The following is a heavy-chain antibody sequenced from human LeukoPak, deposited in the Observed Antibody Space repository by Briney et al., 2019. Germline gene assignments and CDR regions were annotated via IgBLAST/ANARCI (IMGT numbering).Heavy chain of an antibody. CDR3: ARDPYNGNYGDSYYYYMEV. CDR1: GFTFSTYN. V-gene: IGHV3-21*01. J-gene: IGHJ6*03. D-gene: IGHD1-26*01. Sequence: GSLRLSCAASGFTFSTYNMNWVRQAPGKGLEWVSSITSSSSYTFYADSVKGRFTISRDNAKNSLYLQMNSLRAEDTAIYYCARDPYNGNYGDSYYYYMEVWGKGTTVTISS. CDR2: ITSSSSYT.